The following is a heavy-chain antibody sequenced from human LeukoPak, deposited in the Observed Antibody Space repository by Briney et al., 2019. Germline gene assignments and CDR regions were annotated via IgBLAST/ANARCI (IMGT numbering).Heavy chain of an antibody. D-gene: IGHD6-13*01. CDR2: IDPNSGGT. J-gene: IGHJ4*02. V-gene: IGHV1-2*02. CDR3: ARAYSSSWYFDY. CDR1: GYTFTGYY. Sequence: ASVKVSCKASGYTFTGYYMHWVRQAPGQGLEWMGWIDPNSGGTNYAQKFQGRVTMTRDTSISTAYMELSRLRSDDTAVYYCARAYSSSWYFDYWGQGTLVTVSS.